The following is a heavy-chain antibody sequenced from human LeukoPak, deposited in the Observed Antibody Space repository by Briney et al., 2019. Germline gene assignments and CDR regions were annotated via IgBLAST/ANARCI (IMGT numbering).Heavy chain of an antibody. CDR2: ILYSGNT. V-gene: IGHV4-39*01. J-gene: IGHJ4*02. CDR1: GDSISSNEYY. Sequence: PSETPSLTCTVSGDSISSNEYYWGWIRQPPGKGLEWIGNILYSGNTFYHPSLKSQITIAVDTSKNQFSLKLTSVTAADTAVYYCSRYIRRRPQFDYWGQGTLVTVSS. CDR3: SRYIRRRPQFDY.